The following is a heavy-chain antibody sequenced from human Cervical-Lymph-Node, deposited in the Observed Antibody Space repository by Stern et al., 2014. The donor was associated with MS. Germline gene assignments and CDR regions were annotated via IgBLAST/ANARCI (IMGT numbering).Heavy chain of an antibody. D-gene: IGHD2-8*01. J-gene: IGHJ4*02. CDR1: GFTFSSYG. CDR2: ISYDGNHK. V-gene: IGHV3-30*03. Sequence: VHLVESGGAVVQPGRSLRLSCAASGFTFSSYGMPLVRQAPGKGLEWGTVISYDGNHKYYAASVKGRFTISRDNSKNTLHLQMNSVTPDDTAIYYCARDYEDTSMLFDHWGQGTLVTVSS. CDR3: ARDYEDTSMLFDH.